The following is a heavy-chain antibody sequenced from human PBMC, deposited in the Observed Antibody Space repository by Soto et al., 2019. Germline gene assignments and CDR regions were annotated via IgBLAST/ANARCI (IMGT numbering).Heavy chain of an antibody. Sequence: QLQLQESGPGLVKPSETLSLTCTVSGGSISSSSYYWGWIRQPPGKGLEWIGSIYYSGSTYYNPSLKSRVTISVDTSKNQFSLKLSSVTAADTAVYYCARRRGYSYGHLDYWGQGTLVTVSS. V-gene: IGHV4-39*01. J-gene: IGHJ4*02. CDR3: ARRRGYSYGHLDY. CDR2: IYYSGST. CDR1: GGSISSSSYY. D-gene: IGHD5-18*01.